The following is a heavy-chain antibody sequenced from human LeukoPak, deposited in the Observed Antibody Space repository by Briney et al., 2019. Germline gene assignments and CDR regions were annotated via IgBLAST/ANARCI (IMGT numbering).Heavy chain of an antibody. CDR3: ARPRGTLYDAFDI. CDR2: IYPGDSDA. Sequence: GESLKISCKGSGYSFTSYWIGWVRQMPGKGLKWMGIIYPGDSDARYSPSFQGQVTISADKSISTAYLQWSSLKASDTAMYYCARPRGTLYDAFDIWGQGTMVTVSS. J-gene: IGHJ3*02. CDR1: GYSFTSYW. D-gene: IGHD3-16*01. V-gene: IGHV5-51*01.